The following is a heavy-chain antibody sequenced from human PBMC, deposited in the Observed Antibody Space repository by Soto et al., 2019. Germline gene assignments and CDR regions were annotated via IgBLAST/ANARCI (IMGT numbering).Heavy chain of an antibody. Sequence: QVQLVQSGAEVKKPGASVKVSCKASGYTFTSYYMHWVRQAPGQGLEWMGIINPRGGSTSYAQKFQGRVTMTRDTSTSTVYMELSSLRSEDTAVYYCAREGQGYYDSSGYFHWFDPWGQGTLVTVSS. D-gene: IGHD3-22*01. CDR3: AREGQGYYDSSGYFHWFDP. CDR1: GYTFTSYY. J-gene: IGHJ5*02. V-gene: IGHV1-46*01. CDR2: INPRGGST.